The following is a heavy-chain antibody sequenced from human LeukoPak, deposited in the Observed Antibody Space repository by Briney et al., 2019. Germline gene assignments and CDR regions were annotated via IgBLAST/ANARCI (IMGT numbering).Heavy chain of an antibody. Sequence: SETLSLTCTVSGGSISSYYWSWIRQPPGKGLEWIGYIYHSGDTKYNPSLKSRVTISVDTSKNQFSLKLNSVTAADTAVYFCARTRNKKWGFDYWGQGTLVSVSS. D-gene: IGHD1/OR15-1a*01. J-gene: IGHJ4*02. CDR3: ARTRNKKWGFDY. CDR2: IYHSGDT. CDR1: GGSISSYY. V-gene: IGHV4-59*12.